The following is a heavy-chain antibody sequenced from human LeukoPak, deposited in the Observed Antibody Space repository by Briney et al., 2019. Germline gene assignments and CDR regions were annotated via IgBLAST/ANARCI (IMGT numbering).Heavy chain of an antibody. Sequence: SETLSLTCTVSGGSISSYYWSWIRQPPGKGLEWIGYIYYSGITNYNPSLKSRVTISVDTSNNQFSLKLSSVTPADTAVYYCARTLAAAGSSGLFDYWGQGTLVTVSS. CDR1: GGSISSYY. V-gene: IGHV4-59*01. D-gene: IGHD6-13*01. CDR2: IYYSGIT. CDR3: ARTLAAAGSSGLFDY. J-gene: IGHJ4*02.